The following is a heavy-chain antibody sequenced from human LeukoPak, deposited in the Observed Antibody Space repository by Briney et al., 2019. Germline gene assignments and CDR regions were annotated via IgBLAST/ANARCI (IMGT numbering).Heavy chain of an antibody. J-gene: IGHJ5*02. V-gene: IGHV1-8*01. Sequence: GASVKVSCKASGYTFTSYDINWVRQATGQGLELVGWMNTNSGNTGYAQKFQGRVSITSNTSISTAYMELSSLRSEDTAVYYYPTSFDSGAYNWFDPWGQGTLVTVSS. D-gene: IGHD3-9*01. CDR1: GYTFTSYD. CDR2: MNTNSGNT. CDR3: PTSFDSGAYNWFDP.